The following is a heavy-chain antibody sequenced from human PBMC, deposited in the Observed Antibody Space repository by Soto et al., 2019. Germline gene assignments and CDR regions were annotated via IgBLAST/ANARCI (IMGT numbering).Heavy chain of an antibody. CDR1: GGSISSSTYY. J-gene: IGHJ5*02. V-gene: IGHV4-39*01. D-gene: IGHD6-13*01. CDR3: ASSSSFNWFDP. CDR2: IYYSGST. Sequence: TSETLSLTCTVSGGSISSSTYYWGWIRQPPGKGLEWIGSIYYSGSTYYNPSLQSRVTISVDTSKNQFSLKLSSVTAADTAVYYCASSSSFNWFDPWGQGTLVTVSS.